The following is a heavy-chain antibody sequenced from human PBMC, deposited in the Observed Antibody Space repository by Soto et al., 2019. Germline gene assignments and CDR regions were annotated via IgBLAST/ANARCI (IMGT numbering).Heavy chain of an antibody. CDR2: ISAHNGKT. CDR3: ARGRYGDY. D-gene: IGHD1-1*01. J-gene: IGHJ4*02. Sequence: QVHLVQSGAEVKKPGASVKVSCKGSGYGFTTYGITWVRQAPGQGLEWMAWISAHNGKTNYAQKLQGRVTVTRDTSTSTAYMELRSLRSDDTAVYYCARGRYGDYWGQGALVNVSS. CDR1: GYGFTTYG. V-gene: IGHV1-18*01.